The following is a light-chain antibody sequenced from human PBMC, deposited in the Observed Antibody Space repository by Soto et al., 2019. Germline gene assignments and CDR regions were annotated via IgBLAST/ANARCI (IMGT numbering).Light chain of an antibody. Sequence: QSVVTQPPSVSGAPGQRVTISCTGSSSNIGAGYDVHWYQQLPGTAPKLLIYGNNNRPSGVPDRFSGSKSGTSASLAITGLQAEDEADYYCQSYDRSLSAWVFGGGTKLTVL. CDR1: SSNIGAGYD. CDR3: QSYDRSLSAWV. CDR2: GNN. J-gene: IGLJ3*02. V-gene: IGLV1-40*01.